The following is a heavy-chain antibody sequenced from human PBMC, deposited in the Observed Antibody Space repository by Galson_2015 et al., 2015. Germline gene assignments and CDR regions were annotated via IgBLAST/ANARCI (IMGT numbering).Heavy chain of an antibody. J-gene: IGHJ4*02. CDR2: IYHSGST. D-gene: IGHD2-8*02. CDR1: GGSISSSNW. Sequence: SETLSLTCAVSGGSISSSNWWGWVRQPPGKGLEWIGEIYHSGSTNYNPSLKSRVTISVDKSKNQFSLKLSSVTAADTAVYYCARDERYCTGGVCRTPKFVYWGQGTLVTVSS. V-gene: IGHV4-4*02. CDR3: ARDERYCTGGVCRTPKFVY.